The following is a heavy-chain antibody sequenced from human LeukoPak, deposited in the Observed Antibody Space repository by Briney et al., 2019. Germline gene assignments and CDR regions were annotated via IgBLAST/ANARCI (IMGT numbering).Heavy chain of an antibody. V-gene: IGHV4-61*02. CDR1: GGSISRGLYY. CDR3: ARIYYDISTGYYVDV. D-gene: IGHD3-9*01. CDR2: LYTSGTP. Sequence: PSETLSLTCTVSGGSISRGLYYWSWIRQPAGKGPEWIGRLYTSGTPNYNPSLQDRLHISLDTSKNQIYLRLCSVTAADAAVYFCARIYYDISTGYYVDVWGIGTTVTISS. J-gene: IGHJ6*04.